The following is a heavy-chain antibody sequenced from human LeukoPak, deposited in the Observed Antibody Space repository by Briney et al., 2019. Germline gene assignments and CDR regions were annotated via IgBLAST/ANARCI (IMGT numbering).Heavy chain of an antibody. CDR3: SRDGKWFTYN. J-gene: IGHJ4*02. V-gene: IGHV3-15*01. D-gene: IGHD3-22*01. Sequence: GGSLRLSCTISGYIFPNDWLNWVRQAPGRGLEWVGRIKSNQDGGITDYAAPVQDRFTISRDDSKNTMYLQMNNLKTEDTAVYYCSRDGKWFTYNWGQGTLVTVSS. CDR2: IKSNQDGGIT. CDR1: GYIFPNDW.